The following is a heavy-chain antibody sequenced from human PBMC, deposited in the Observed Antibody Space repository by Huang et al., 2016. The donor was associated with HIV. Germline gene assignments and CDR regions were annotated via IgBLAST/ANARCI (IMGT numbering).Heavy chain of an antibody. CDR2: SIPVFGTQ. J-gene: IGHJ6*02. CDR3: ARVRGYSGSYYGMDV. D-gene: IGHD1-26*01. CDR1: GGTFSNHG. Sequence: QVQLVQSGAEVKKPGSSVKVSCKASGGTFSNHGFSWVRQAPGQGLEVMGGSIPVFGTQYYKTKVQVRVTITADESTSTVDMELSSPTPDDTAEYYCARVRGYSGSYYGMDVWGQGTTVTVSS. V-gene: IGHV1-69*01.